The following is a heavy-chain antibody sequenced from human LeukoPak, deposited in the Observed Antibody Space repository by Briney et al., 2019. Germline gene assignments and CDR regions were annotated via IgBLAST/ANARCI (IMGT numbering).Heavy chain of an antibody. CDR2: IKRDGSDI. CDR1: RFTFSDYW. Sequence: GGSLRLSCAASRFTFSDYWMSWVRQAPGKGLEWVAYIKRDGSDIYYVDSVKGRFIISRDNAKNSLYLQMNSLRAQDTAVYYCARDPDYRGSQPHGYFDYWGQGTLVTVSS. V-gene: IGHV3-7*01. CDR3: ARDPDYRGSQPHGYFDY. D-gene: IGHD3-16*01. J-gene: IGHJ4*02.